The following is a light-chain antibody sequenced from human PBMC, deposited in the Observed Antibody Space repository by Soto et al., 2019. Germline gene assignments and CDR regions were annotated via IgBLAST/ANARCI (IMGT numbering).Light chain of an antibody. J-gene: IGKJ1*01. CDR2: GAS. CDR3: QQYGSSPLWT. V-gene: IGKV3-20*01. CDR1: QSVSSSY. Sequence: EIVLTQSPGTLSFSPGERATLSCRAGQSVSSSYLAWYQQKPGQAPRLLIYGASSRATGIPDRFSGSGSGTDFTLTISRLEPEDFAVYYCQQYGSSPLWTFGQGTKVDIK.